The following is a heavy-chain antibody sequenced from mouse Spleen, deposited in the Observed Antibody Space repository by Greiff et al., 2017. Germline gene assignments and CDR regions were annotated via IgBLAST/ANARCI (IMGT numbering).Heavy chain of an antibody. J-gene: IGHJ1*01. D-gene: IGHD1-1*01. Sequence: QVQLQQSGPELVKPGASVKISCKASGYAFSSSWMNWVKQRPGQGLEWIGRIYPGDGDTNYNGKFKGKATLTADKSSSTAYMQLSSLTSVDSAVYFCARYGSSPYWYFDVWGAGTTVTVSS. CDR2: IYPGDGDT. CDR3: ARYGSSPYWYFDV. CDR1: GYAFSSSW. V-gene: IGHV1-82*01.